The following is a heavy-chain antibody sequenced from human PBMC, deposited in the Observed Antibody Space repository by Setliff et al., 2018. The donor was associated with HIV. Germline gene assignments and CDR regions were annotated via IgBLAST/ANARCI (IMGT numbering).Heavy chain of an antibody. J-gene: IGHJ5*02. CDR1: GGSFNSAA. CDR2: NILKLSTS. V-gene: IGHV1-69*10. D-gene: IGHD3-10*01. CDR3: AKMQRNNHYGGADVS. Sequence: VASVKVSCKPSGGSFNSAAINWVRQAPGQGLEWMGGNILKLSTSNSAEKFRGRVTFTADRSTNTAFMELSGLRSDDTAMYFCAKMQRNNHYGGADVSWGQGTLVTVSS.